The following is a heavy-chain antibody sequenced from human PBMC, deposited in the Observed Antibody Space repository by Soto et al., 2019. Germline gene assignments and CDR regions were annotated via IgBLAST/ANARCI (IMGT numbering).Heavy chain of an antibody. V-gene: IGHV3-21*01. CDR3: AIVAVWFGELFVFDY. J-gene: IGHJ4*02. CDR1: GFTFSSYS. CDR2: ISSSSSYI. D-gene: IGHD3-10*01. Sequence: EVQLVESGGGLVKPGGSLRLSCAASGFTFSSYSMNWVRQAPGKGLEWVSSISSSSSYIYYADLVKGRFTISSGNPKNSLYLQMNSLGADDTAVYYCAIVAVWFGELFVFDYWGQGTLVTVSS.